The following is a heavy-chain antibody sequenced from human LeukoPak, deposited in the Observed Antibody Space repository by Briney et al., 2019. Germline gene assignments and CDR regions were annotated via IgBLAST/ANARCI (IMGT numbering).Heavy chain of an antibody. D-gene: IGHD3-10*01. Sequence: GGSLRLSCAASGFTFSSYSMNWVRQAPGKGLEWVSSISSSSSYIYYADSVKGRFTTSTDNATNSLYLQMNSPRAEDTAVYYCARDRRLWFGHEVNWFDPWGQGNLVTVSS. V-gene: IGHV3-21*01. J-gene: IGHJ5*02. CDR2: ISSSSSYI. CDR1: GFTFSSYS. CDR3: ARDRRLWFGHEVNWFDP.